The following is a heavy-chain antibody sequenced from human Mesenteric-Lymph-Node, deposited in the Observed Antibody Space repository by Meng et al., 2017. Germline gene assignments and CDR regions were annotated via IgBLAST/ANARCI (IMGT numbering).Heavy chain of an antibody. CDR1: GYSFSGSN. CDR3: ARGAEYADYTPGF. J-gene: IGHJ4*02. D-gene: IGHD4-17*01. V-gene: IGHV1-3*01. CDR2: ISGGNGKT. Sequence: ASVKVSCKASGYSFSGSNMHWVRQAPGQGLEWMGWISGGNGKTIYSQKLQGRVNITRDTSASTVYMEVSGLRSEDTAVYYCARGAEYADYTPGFWGQGTLVTVSS.